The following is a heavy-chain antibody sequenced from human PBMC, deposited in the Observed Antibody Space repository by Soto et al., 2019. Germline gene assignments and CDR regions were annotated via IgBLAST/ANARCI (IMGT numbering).Heavy chain of an antibody. V-gene: IGHV1-18*01. J-gene: IGHJ4*02. Sequence: ASVKVSCKASGYTFTSYGISWVRQAPGQGLEWMGWISAYNGNTNYAQKLQGRVTMTTDTSTSTAYMELRSLRPDDTAVYYCAKWSGYYQYAGIDYWGQGTLVTVSS. D-gene: IGHD3-3*01. CDR2: ISAYNGNT. CDR3: AKWSGYYQYAGIDY. CDR1: GYTFTSYG.